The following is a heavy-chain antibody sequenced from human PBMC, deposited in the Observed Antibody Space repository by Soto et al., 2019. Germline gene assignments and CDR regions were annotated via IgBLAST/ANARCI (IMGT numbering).Heavy chain of an antibody. V-gene: IGHV4-59*01. J-gene: IGHJ4*02. CDR3: ARGLRPYDSSGYYPPDY. Sequence: PSETLSLTCTVSGYSISSYYWSWIRQPPGKGLEWIGYIYYSGSTNYNPSLKSRVTISVDTSKNQFSLKLSSVTAADTAVYYCARGLRPYDSSGYYPPDYWGQGTLVTVS. D-gene: IGHD3-22*01. CDR2: IYYSGST. CDR1: GYSISSYY.